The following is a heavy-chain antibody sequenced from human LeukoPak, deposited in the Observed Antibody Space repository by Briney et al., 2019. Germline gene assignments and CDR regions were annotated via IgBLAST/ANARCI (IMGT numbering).Heavy chain of an antibody. J-gene: IGHJ4*02. CDR1: GFTFSSYG. Sequence: GRSLRLSCAASGFTFSSYGMHWVRQAPGKGLEWVAVISYDGSNKYYADSVKGRFTISRDNSKNTLYLQMNSLRAEDTAVYYCASGDTAMVSFDPGYDDWGQGTLVTVSS. V-gene: IGHV3-30*03. D-gene: IGHD5-18*01. CDR3: ASGDTAMVSFDPGYDD. CDR2: ISYDGSNK.